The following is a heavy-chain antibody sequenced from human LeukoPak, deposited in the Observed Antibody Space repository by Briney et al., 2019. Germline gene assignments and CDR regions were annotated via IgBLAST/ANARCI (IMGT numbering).Heavy chain of an antibody. V-gene: IGHV3-30-3*01. CDR1: GFTFSRYA. CDR2: ISYDGSNK. D-gene: IGHD6-19*01. CDR3: ARAPQSSKRAVLDH. Sequence: GGYLTHSCAATGFTFSRYAMHWVRPAAGKGLAWVAVISYDGSNKYYADSVKGRFTLSRDNSKSTLYLQMNSLRAQDTAVYYCARAPQSSKRAVLDHWGQGTLGTVSS. J-gene: IGHJ4*02.